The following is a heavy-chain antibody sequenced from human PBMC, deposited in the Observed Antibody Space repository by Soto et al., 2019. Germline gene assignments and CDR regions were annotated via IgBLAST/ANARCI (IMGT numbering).Heavy chain of an antibody. Sequence: QVQLQESGPGLVKPSETLSLTCTVSGGSISSYYWSWIRQPPGKGLEWSGYIYYSGSTNYNPSLKSRVTISVDTSKNQCSLKLSSVTAADTAVYYCARGRLSGYYYYYYMDVWGKGTTVTVSS. CDR1: GGSISSYY. CDR2: IYYSGST. CDR3: ARGRLSGYYYYYYMDV. V-gene: IGHV4-59*01. J-gene: IGHJ6*03.